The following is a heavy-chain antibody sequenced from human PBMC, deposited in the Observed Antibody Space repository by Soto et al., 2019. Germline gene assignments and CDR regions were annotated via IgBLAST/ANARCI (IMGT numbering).Heavy chain of an antibody. D-gene: IGHD4-4*01. CDR3: ARDGDGRMTTNPYYYNGMDV. CDR2: VFYTGRA. Sequence: QVQLQESGPGLVEASETLSLTCTVTGGSLGSYYWSSIRQPPGKGLEWIGYVFYTGRANYNASLKSRVSISLDTPNYQFSLKLSSVTAADTAVYYCARDGDGRMTTNPYYYNGMDVWGPGTTVTVSS. V-gene: IGHV4-59*01. J-gene: IGHJ6*02. CDR1: GGSLGSYY.